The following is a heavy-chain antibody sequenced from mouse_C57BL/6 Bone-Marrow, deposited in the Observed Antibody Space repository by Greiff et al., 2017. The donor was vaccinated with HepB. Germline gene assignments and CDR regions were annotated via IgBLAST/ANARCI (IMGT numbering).Heavy chain of an antibody. D-gene: IGHD1-1*02. Sequence: VQLQQSGPELVKPGASVKISCKASGYAFSSSWMNWVKQRHGKGLEWIGRIYPGDGDTNYNGKFKGKATLTADKSSSTAYMQLSSLTSEDSAVYFCAPLSRFAYWGQGTLVTVSA. J-gene: IGHJ3*01. V-gene: IGHV1-82*01. CDR1: GYAFSSSW. CDR2: IYPGDGDT. CDR3: APLSRFAY.